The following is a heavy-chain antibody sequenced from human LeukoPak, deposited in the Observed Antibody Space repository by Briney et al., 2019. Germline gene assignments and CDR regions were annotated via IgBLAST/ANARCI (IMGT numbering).Heavy chain of an antibody. CDR3: ARGGSGWNQSFDY. J-gene: IGHJ4*02. V-gene: IGHV5-51*01. CDR2: IYPGESDT. Sequence: ESPKISCQGSGYSFTSYWIGWVLQMPGRGLEWMGIIYPGESDTRYNPSFQAGATISADKSTSTAYLQWSSLKASDNAMYYCARGGSGWNQSFDYGGEASSATVSS. CDR1: GYSFTSYW. D-gene: IGHD6-19*01.